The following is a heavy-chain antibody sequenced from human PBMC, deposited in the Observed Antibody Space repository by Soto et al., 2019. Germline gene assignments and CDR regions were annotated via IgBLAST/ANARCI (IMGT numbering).Heavy chain of an antibody. Sequence: SVKVSCKASGGTFSSYAISWVRQAPGQGLEWMGGIIPIFGTANYAQKFQGRVTITADESTSTAYMELSSLRSEDTAVYYCAREWPPPLTAAGEINWFDPWGQGTLVTVSS. J-gene: IGHJ5*02. CDR3: AREWPPPLTAAGEINWFDP. CDR1: GGTFSSYA. D-gene: IGHD6-13*01. V-gene: IGHV1-69*13. CDR2: IIPIFGTA.